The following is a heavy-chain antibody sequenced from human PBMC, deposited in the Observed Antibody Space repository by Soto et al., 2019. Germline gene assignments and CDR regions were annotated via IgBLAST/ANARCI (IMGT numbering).Heavy chain of an antibody. D-gene: IGHD3-10*01. CDR3: VRPLPSGRNYGLDV. J-gene: IGHJ6*02. CDR1: GLTVSNAY. Sequence: GSLRLSCAASGLTVSNAYMAWVRQAPGMGLEWVSVIYDNGTTYYADSVKGRFTISRDTSTNTLSLQMDSLRAEDTAVYYCVRPLPSGRNYGLDVWGQGTTVTVSS. V-gene: IGHV3-53*01. CDR2: IYDNGTT.